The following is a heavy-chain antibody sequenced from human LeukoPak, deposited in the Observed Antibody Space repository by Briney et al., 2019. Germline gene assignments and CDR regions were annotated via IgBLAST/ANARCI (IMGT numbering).Heavy chain of an antibody. J-gene: IGHJ6*02. CDR2: INPNSGGT. Sequence: GASVKVSCKASGYTFPGYYMHWVRQAPGQGLEWMGWINPNSGGTNYAQKFQGRVTMTRDTSISTAYMELSRLRSDDTAVYYCARELHDSSSKDHTYYYYGMDVWGQGTTVTVSS. CDR3: ARELHDSSSKDHTYYYYGMDV. D-gene: IGHD3-22*01. CDR1: GYTFPGYY. V-gene: IGHV1-2*02.